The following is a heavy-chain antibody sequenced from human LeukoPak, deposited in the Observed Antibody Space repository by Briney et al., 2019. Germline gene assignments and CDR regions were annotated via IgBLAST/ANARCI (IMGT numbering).Heavy chain of an antibody. CDR2: ISSSSSYI. CDR3: ATLAVEPGSVDY. J-gene: IGHJ4*02. Sequence: GGSLRLSCAASGVTFSSYSMNWVRQAPGKGLEWVSSISSSSSYIYYADSVKGRFTISRDNAKNSLYLQMNSLRAEDTAVYYCATLAVEPGSVDYWGQGTLITVSS. V-gene: IGHV3-21*01. CDR1: GVTFSSYS. D-gene: IGHD6-19*01.